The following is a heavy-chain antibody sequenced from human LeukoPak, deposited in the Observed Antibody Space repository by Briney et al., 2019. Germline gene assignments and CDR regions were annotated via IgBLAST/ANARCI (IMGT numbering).Heavy chain of an antibody. CDR3: ARTNSVEQGLVDFDY. J-gene: IGHJ4*02. CDR2: IYTSGST. Sequence: TSETLSLTCTVSGGSISSGSYYWSWIRQPAGKGLEWIGRIYTSGSTNYNPSLKSRVTISVDTSKNQFSLKLSSVTAADTAVYYCARTNSVEQGLVDFDYWGQGTLVTVSS. CDR1: GGSISSGSYY. V-gene: IGHV4-61*02. D-gene: IGHD3-10*01.